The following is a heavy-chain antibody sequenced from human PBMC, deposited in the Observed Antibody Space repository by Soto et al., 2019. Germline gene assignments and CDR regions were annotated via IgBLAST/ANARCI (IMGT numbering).Heavy chain of an antibody. D-gene: IGHD3-9*01. CDR3: AKTAFCLTLGTVLHYFDA. CDR1: GASIRSTY. CDR2: IYYSGTT. J-gene: IGHJ4*02. Sequence: QVHLQESGPGLVKPSETLSLTCTVSGASIRSTYWSWIRQSPGKGLDWLGYIYYSGTTNYNPSLKNRVNIPGGTSKNQLSLNPPPVTDADTSFYYCAKTAFCLTLGTVLHYFDAWGQGTLVTVSS. V-gene: IGHV4-59*01.